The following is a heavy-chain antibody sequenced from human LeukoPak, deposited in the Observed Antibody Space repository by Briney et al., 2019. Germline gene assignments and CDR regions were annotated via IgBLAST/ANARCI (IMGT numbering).Heavy chain of an antibody. V-gene: IGHV4-61*02. J-gene: IGHJ6*02. CDR3: ARWTVDPPSKVVSYGMDV. D-gene: IGHD2-2*01. Sequence: PSETLSLTCTVSGGTICSGSYYWRWIRQPAGKGLEWIGRIYTSESTNYNPSLKSRVTISVDTSKNQFSLKLSSVTAADTAVYYCARWTVDPPSKVVSYGMDVWGQGTTVTVSS. CDR1: GGTICSGSYY. CDR2: IYTSEST.